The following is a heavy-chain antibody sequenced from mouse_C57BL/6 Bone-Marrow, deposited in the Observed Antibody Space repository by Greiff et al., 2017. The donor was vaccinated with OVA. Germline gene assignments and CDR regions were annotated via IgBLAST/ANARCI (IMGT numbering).Heavy chain of an antibody. J-gene: IGHJ3*01. CDR2: IYPRSGNT. Sequence: QVQLKQSGAELARPGASVKLSCKASGYTFTSYGISWVKQRTGQGLEWIGEIYPRSGNTYYNEKFKGKATLTADKSSSTAYMELRSLTSEDSAVYFCARYSSGYVAWFAYWGQGTLVTVSA. V-gene: IGHV1-81*01. CDR1: GYTFTSYG. CDR3: ARYSSGYVAWFAY. D-gene: IGHD3-2*02.